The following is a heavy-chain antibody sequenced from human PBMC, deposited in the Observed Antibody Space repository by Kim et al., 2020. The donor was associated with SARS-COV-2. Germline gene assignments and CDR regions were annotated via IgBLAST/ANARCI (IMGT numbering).Heavy chain of an antibody. Sequence: GGSLRLSCAASGFTFSSYPMHWVRQAPGKGLEWVAVISYDGSNKYYADSVKGRFTISRDNSKNTLYLQMNSLRAEDTAVYYCARAGFGGKVYYGDYLSTDFDYWGQGTLVTVSS. V-gene: IGHV3-30-3*01. CDR1: GFTFSSYP. CDR2: ISYDGSNK. J-gene: IGHJ4*02. D-gene: IGHD4-17*01. CDR3: ARAGFGGKVYYGDYLSTDFDY.